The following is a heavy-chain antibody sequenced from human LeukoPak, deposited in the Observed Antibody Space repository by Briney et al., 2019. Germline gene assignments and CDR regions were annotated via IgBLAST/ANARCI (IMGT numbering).Heavy chain of an antibody. D-gene: IGHD3-10*01. CDR3: ARSSYGSGSYPFDY. CDR2: IYTGGNT. V-gene: IGHV3-66*01. CDR1: GFTVSNNY. Sequence: GGSLRLSCAASGFTVSNNYMSWVRQAPGKGLEWVSVIYTGGNTYYADSVKGRFTISRDNSKNTLYLQMNSLRAEDTAVYYCARSSYGSGSYPFDYWGQGTLVTVSS. J-gene: IGHJ4*02.